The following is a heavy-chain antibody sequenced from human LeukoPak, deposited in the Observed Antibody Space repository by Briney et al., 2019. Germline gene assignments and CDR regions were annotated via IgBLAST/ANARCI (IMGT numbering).Heavy chain of an antibody. V-gene: IGHV4-39*07. J-gene: IGHJ4*02. Sequence: SETLSLTCTASGGSISSDNYQWSWIRQPPGKGLEWIANIYYSGSTSYNPSLRSRDTISVDTSKNQFSLRLTSVTAADTAVYYCARADNLFDSSGYYWTVWGQGTLVTVSS. D-gene: IGHD3-22*01. CDR3: ARADNLFDSSGYYWTV. CDR1: GGSISSDNYQ. CDR2: IYYSGST.